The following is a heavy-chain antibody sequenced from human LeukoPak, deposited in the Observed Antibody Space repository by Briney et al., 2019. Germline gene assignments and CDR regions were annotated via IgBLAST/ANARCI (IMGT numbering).Heavy chain of an antibody. J-gene: IGHJ4*02. CDR1: GGSISSSNYY. CDR3: ARRLSGPLDY. CDR2: IYYSGST. D-gene: IGHD3-16*01. V-gene: IGHV4-39*01. Sequence: SETLSLTCTASGGSISSSNYYWGWIRQPPGKGLEWIGSIYYSGSTYYNPSLKSRVTISVDTSKNQFSLKLSSVTAADTAVYYCARRLSGPLDYWGQGTLVTVSS.